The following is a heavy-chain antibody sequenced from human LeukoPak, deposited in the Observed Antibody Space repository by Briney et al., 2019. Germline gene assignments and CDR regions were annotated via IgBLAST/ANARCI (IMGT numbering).Heavy chain of an antibody. V-gene: IGHV4-38-2*02. CDR1: GYSISSGYY. CDR3: ARDDLLWFGELFL. CDR2: IYHSGST. J-gene: IGHJ4*02. D-gene: IGHD3-10*01. Sequence: SETLSLTCTVSGYSISSGYYWGWIRQPPGKGLEWIGSIYHSGSTYYNPSLKSRVTISVDTSKNQFSLKLRSVTAADTAVYYCARDDLLWFGELFLWGQGTLVTVSS.